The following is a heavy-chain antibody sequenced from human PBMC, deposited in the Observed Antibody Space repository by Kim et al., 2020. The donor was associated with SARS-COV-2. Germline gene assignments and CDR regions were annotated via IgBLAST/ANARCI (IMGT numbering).Heavy chain of an antibody. CDR2: IYYSGST. CDR3: ARGGDTTYGGNSDAFDI. D-gene: IGHD4-17*01. V-gene: IGHV4-31*03. CDR1: GGSISSGGYY. Sequence: SETLSLTCTVSGGSISSGGYYWSWIRQHPGKGLEWIGYIYYSGSTYYNPSLKSRVTISVDTSKNQFSLKLSSVTAADTAVYYCARGGDTTYGGNSDAFDIWGQGTMVTVSS. J-gene: IGHJ3*02.